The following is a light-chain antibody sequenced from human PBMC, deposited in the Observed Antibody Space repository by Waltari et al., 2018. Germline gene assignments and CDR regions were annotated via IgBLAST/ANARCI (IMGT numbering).Light chain of an antibody. V-gene: IGLV2-14*03. CDR1: SSDVGRYDS. CDR3: ASYTYSSNVV. J-gene: IGLJ2*01. CDR2: DVR. Sequence: QSALTQPASVSVSSGQSITISCTGSSSDVGRYDSVSWYHQLPGKAPTLIIFDVRVRPSGVSNRFSGSKSGNTASLTISGLQAEDEADYYCASYTYSSNVVFGGGTKVTV.